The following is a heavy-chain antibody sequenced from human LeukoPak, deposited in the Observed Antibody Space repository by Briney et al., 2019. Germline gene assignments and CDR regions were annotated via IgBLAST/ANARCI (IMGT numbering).Heavy chain of an antibody. V-gene: IGHV1-69*04. CDR3: ARERAPPGSHDP. J-gene: IGHJ5*02. CDR1: GYTFTSYD. Sequence: SVKVSCKASGYTFTSYDINWVRQAPGQGLEWMGRIIPILGIANYAQKFQGRVTITADKSTSTAYMELSSLRSEDTAVYYCARERAPPGSHDPWGQGTLVTVSS. CDR2: IIPILGIA. D-gene: IGHD3-10*01.